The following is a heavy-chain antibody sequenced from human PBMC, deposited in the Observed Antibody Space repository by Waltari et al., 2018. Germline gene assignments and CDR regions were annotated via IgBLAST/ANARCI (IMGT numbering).Heavy chain of an antibody. D-gene: IGHD2-21*02. CDR2: MRGRGDST. CDR1: GFTFSSYV. CDR3: AKDTDCGGDCSWYYFDY. J-gene: IGHJ4*02. Sequence: EVQLLESGGGLVQPGGSLRLSCAASGFTFSSYVMRWVRQAPGKGLEWVSAMRGRGDSTYDADSVKGRCSISRDNSKNTLYLQINNLRAEDTAVYYCAKDTDCGGDCSWYYFDYWGQGTLVTVSS. V-gene: IGHV3-23*01.